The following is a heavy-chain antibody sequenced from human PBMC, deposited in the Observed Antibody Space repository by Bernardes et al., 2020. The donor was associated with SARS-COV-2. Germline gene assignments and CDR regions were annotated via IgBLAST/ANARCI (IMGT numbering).Heavy chain of an antibody. D-gene: IGHD4-17*01. J-gene: IGHJ4*02. V-gene: IGHV5-51*01. CDR3: ARTDYAKAFDY. CDR2: IYPGDSDV. Sequence: GESLKISCQGSGYNYNIYWIGWVRQMPGKGLEWMGIIYPGDSDVRYSPSFQGQVTISADKSISTAYLQWSSLKASDTAMYYCARTDYAKAFDYWGQGTLVTVSS. CDR1: GYNYNIYW.